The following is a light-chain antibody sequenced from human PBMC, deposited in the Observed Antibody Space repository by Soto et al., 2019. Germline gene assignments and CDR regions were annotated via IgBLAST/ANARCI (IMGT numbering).Light chain of an antibody. J-gene: IGLJ3*02. Sequence: QSALTQPASVSGSPGQSITISCTGTSSDIGGYNHVSWYQQHPGKIPKLIIYEVTNRPSGVSNRFSGSKSGDTASLTISGLQPEDEGDYYCNSYRDTRNFWVFGGGTTLTV. CDR2: EVT. V-gene: IGLV2-14*01. CDR3: NSYRDTRNFWV. CDR1: SSDIGGYNH.